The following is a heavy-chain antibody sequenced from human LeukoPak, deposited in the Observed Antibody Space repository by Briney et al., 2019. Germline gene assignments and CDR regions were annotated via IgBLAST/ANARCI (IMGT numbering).Heavy chain of an antibody. D-gene: IGHD3-16*01. V-gene: IGHV3-9*01. Sequence: GGSLRLSCAASGFTFVDYAMHWVRQAPGKGLEWVSGISWNSGSIGYADSVKGRFTISRDNAKNSLYLQMNSLRAEDTALYYCAKDLLRGDYVYGMDVWGQGTTVTVSS. CDR3: AKDLLRGDYVYGMDV. CDR2: ISWNSGSI. CDR1: GFTFVDYA. J-gene: IGHJ6*02.